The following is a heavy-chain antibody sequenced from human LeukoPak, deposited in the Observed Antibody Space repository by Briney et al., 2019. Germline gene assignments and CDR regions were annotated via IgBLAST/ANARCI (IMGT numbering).Heavy chain of an antibody. D-gene: IGHD3-3*01. Sequence: ASVKVSCKASGYSFYTYGLIWVGQAPGQALEGMGQISGYDGSTKYAQQFQGRVTMTTDTATSTAYMELTSLTSDDTAVSYCAREVPDFWSGFDSWGQGTLVTVSP. V-gene: IGHV1-18*01. CDR1: GYSFYTYG. CDR2: ISGYDGST. CDR3: AREVPDFWSGFDS. J-gene: IGHJ4*02.